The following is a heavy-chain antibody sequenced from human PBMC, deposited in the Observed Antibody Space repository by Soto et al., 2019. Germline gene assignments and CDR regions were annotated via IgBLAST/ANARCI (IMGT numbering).Heavy chain of an antibody. CDR2: IIPILGIA. V-gene: IGHV1-69*02. D-gene: IGHD2-2*01. CDR1: GGTFSSYT. CDR3: ARVDCSSTSCYTFDY. J-gene: IGHJ4*02. Sequence: ASVKVSCKASGGTFSSYTISWVRQAPGQGLEWMGRIIPILGIANYAQKFQGRVTITADKSTSTAYMELSSLRSEDTAVYYCARVDCSSTSCYTFDYWGQGTLVTVSS.